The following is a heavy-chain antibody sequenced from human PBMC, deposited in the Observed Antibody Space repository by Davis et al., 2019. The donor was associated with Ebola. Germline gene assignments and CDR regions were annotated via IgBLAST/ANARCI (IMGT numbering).Heavy chain of an antibody. V-gene: IGHV3-30-3*01. CDR2: ISYDGSNK. J-gene: IGHJ3*02. D-gene: IGHD2-21*02. CDR3: ASAYVTAFDAFDI. CDR1: GFTFSSYA. Sequence: PGGSLRLSCAASGFTFSSYAMHWVRQAPGKGLEWVAVISYDGSNKYYADSVKGRFTISRDNSRNTLYLQMNSLRAEDTAVYYCASAYVTAFDAFDIWGQGTMVTVSS.